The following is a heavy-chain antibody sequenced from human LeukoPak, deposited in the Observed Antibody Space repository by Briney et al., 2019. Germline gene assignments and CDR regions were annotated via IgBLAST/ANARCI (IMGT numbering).Heavy chain of an antibody. Sequence: SETLSLTCTVFGDSISSSGYSWGWFRQPPGRGLEWVASIDDSGSTYSNPSLRSRVTISVDTAKSKVSLTLRSVSGSDTAVYFCARHLPHGDGDKRGFEYRGQGTLVTVSS. CDR3: ARHLPHGDGDKRGFEY. V-gene: IGHV4-39*01. D-gene: IGHD4-23*01. J-gene: IGHJ4*02. CDR2: IDDSGST. CDR1: GDSISSSGYS.